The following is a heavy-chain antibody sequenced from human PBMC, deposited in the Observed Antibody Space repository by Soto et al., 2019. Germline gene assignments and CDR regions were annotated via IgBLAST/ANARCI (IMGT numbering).Heavy chain of an antibody. CDR1: GYSSTSYC. CDR3: ARHQIEYYYYGMDV. J-gene: IGHJ6*02. CDR2: IVPSDSYS. Sequence: GESLKISCKGSGYSSTSYCISWVRQMPGKGLEWMGRIVPSDSYSNYSASFQGHVTISTEKSISTACLQWSSLKATDTATSYCARHQIEYYYYGMDVWGQGTTVTVSS. V-gene: IGHV5-10-1*01.